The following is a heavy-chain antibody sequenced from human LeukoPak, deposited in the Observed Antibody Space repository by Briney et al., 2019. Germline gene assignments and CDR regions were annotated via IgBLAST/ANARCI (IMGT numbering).Heavy chain of an antibody. J-gene: IGHJ5*02. V-gene: IGHV3-30*18. CDR2: ISCDGTNE. CDR1: GFTFSSYG. CDR3: AKDLEWFGELDWFDP. Sequence: GGSLRLSCAASGFTFSSYGMHWVRQAPGKGLEWVALISCDGTNEYYADSVKGRFTISRDNSKNTLYLQMNSLTAEDTAVYYCAKDLEWFGELDWFDPWGQGTLVTVSS. D-gene: IGHD3-10*01.